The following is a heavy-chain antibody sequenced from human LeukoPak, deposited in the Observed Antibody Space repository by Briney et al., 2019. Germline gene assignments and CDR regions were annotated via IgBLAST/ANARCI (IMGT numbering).Heavy chain of an antibody. CDR1: GFTFNNYT. CDR3: MKPDCPSTSCYTLDY. V-gene: IGHV3-23*01. Sequence: PGGSLRLSCVASGFTFNNYTMRWVRQAPGKGLEWVSAISGSGDSTYYADSVEGRFTISRDNSKNTLYLQMNSLRVEDTAVYYCMKPDCPSTSCYTLDYWGQGILVTVSS. J-gene: IGHJ4*02. D-gene: IGHD2-2*02. CDR2: ISGSGDST.